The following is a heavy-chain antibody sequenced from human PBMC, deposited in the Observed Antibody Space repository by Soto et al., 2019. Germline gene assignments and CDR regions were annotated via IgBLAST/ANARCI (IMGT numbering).Heavy chain of an antibody. Sequence: SWTLSLTCTVSGGSISSGGYYWSWIRQHPVKGLEWIGYIYYSGSTYYNPSLKSRVTISVDTSKNQFSLKLSSVTAADTAVYYCAGLAYCGGDCYTVAFDIWGQGTMVTVSS. CDR1: GGSISSGGYY. J-gene: IGHJ3*02. CDR3: AGLAYCGGDCYTVAFDI. V-gene: IGHV4-31*03. D-gene: IGHD2-21*02. CDR2: IYYSGST.